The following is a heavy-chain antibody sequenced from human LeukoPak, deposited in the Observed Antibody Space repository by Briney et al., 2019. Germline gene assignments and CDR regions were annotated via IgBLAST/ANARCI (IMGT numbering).Heavy chain of an antibody. CDR2: IYYSGST. D-gene: IGHD2-2*01. Sequence: SETLSLXCTVSGGSISSYYWSWTRQPPGKGLEWIGYIYYSGSTNYNPSLKSRVTISVDTSKNQFSLKLSSVTAADTAVYYRARSWVVPAAPDYWGQGTLVTVSS. CDR3: ARSWVVPAAPDY. J-gene: IGHJ4*02. CDR1: GGSISSYY. V-gene: IGHV4-59*01.